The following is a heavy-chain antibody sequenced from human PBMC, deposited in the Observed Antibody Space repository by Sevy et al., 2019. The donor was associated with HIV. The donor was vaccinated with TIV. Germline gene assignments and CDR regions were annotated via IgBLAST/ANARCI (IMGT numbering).Heavy chain of an antibody. Sequence: SLRLSCAASGFTYSSYGMHWVRQAPGKGLEWVAVIWYDGSNKEYADSVKGRFTISRDNSKNTLYLQMNSLRAEDTAVYYCAGTGHYDFWSGYFDAFDIWGQGTMVTVSS. J-gene: IGHJ3*02. V-gene: IGHV3-33*01. D-gene: IGHD3-3*01. CDR2: IWYDGSNK. CDR3: AGTGHYDFWSGYFDAFDI. CDR1: GFTYSSYG.